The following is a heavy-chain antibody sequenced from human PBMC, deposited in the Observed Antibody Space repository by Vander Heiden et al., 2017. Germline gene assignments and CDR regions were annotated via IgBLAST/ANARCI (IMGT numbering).Heavy chain of an antibody. J-gene: IGHJ4*02. CDR3: AHLIGYGSAKFDY. Sequence: QITLKESGPTLVTPTQTLTLTCTFSGFSITRRGVGVGWIRQPPGKALEWLAVIYWDDDKPYSPALKSRITVTKDTSKNQVVLTMTNMDPVDTATYYCAHLIGYGSAKFDYWGQGTLVTVSS. D-gene: IGHD3-10*01. V-gene: IGHV2-5*02. CDR1: GFSITRRGVG. CDR2: IYWDDDK.